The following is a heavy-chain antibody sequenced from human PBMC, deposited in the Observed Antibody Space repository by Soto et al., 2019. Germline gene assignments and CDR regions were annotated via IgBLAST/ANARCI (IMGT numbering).Heavy chain of an antibody. CDR3: AKDAVGGMGATAPNWFDP. CDR1: GFTFSSYG. D-gene: IGHD1-26*01. V-gene: IGHV3-30*18. CDR2: ISYDGSNK. J-gene: IGHJ5*02. Sequence: GGSLRLSCAASGFTFSSYGMHWVRQAPGKGLEWVAVISYDGSNKYYADSVKGRFTISRDNSENTLYLQMNSLRAEDTAVYYCAKDAVGGMGATAPNWFDPWGQGTLVTVSS.